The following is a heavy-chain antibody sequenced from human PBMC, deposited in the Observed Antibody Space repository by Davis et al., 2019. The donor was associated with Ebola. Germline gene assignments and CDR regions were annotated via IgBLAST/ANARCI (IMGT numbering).Heavy chain of an antibody. CDR1: GYTVTSYG. V-gene: IGHV1-18*01. CDR3: ARDYGLFFDY. CDR2: ISAYNGNT. J-gene: IGHJ4*02. Sequence: ASVKVSCKAAGYTVTSYGIRGVRQAPGQGREGMGWISAYNGNTNYAQKLQGRVTMTTDTSTSTAYMELRSLRSDDTAVYYCARDYGLFFDYWGQGTLVTVSS. D-gene: IGHD4-17*01.